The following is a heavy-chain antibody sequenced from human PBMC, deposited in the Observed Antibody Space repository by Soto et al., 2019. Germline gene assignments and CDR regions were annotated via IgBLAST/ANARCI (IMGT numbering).Heavy chain of an antibody. CDR2: IRSNSDGGTA. CDR1: GFSFSNSW. V-gene: IGHV3-15*07. CDR3: ATPGYNSGYYLYF. J-gene: IGHJ2*01. D-gene: IGHD3-22*01. Sequence: EVYLVESGGGLVKPGGSLRVSCAASGFSFSNSWMNWVRQAPGKGLEWVGRIRSNSDGGTADYAAPVKDRFFISRDDSQNMLHLQMNGLTTEDTAVYYCATPGYNSGYYLYFWGRGTLVAVSS.